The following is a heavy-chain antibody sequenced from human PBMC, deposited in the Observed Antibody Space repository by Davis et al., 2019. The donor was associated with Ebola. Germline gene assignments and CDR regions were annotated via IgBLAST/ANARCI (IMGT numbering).Heavy chain of an antibody. D-gene: IGHD3-16*02. J-gene: IGHJ4*02. CDR2: INHSGST. CDR1: GGSFSGYY. CDR3: ARFRVWGSYRYPFLDY. V-gene: IGHV4-34*01. Sequence: SETLSLTCAVYGGSFSGYYRSWIRQPPGKGLEWIGEINHSGSTNYNPSLKSRVTISVDTSKNQFSLKLSSVTAADTAVYYCARFRVWGSYRYPFLDYWGQGTLVTVSS.